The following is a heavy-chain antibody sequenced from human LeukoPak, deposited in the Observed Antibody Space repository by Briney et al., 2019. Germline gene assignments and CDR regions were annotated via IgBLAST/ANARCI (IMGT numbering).Heavy chain of an antibody. D-gene: IGHD6-13*01. CDR1: GFTFSSYG. J-gene: IGHJ4*02. CDR2: ISYDGSNK. V-gene: IGHV3-30*18. Sequence: GGSLRLSCAASGFTFSSYGMHWVRQAPGKGLEWVAVISYDGSNKYYADSVKGRFTISRDNSKNTLYLQMNSLRAEDTAVYYCAKDVGPGIAAARTFLGFDYWGQGTLVTVSS. CDR3: AKDVGPGIAAARTFLGFDY.